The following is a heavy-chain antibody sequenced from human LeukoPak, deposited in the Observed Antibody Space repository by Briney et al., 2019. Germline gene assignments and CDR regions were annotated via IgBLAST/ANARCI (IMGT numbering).Heavy chain of an antibody. D-gene: IGHD3-9*01. CDR2: INAGNGNT. Sequence: EASVKVSCKASGYTFTSYAMHWVRQAPGQRLEWMGWINAGNGNTKYSQKFQGRVTITRDTSASTAYMELSSLRSEDTAVYYCARPYFDWLLFDYWGQGTLVTVSS. CDR1: GYTFTSYA. V-gene: IGHV1-3*01. J-gene: IGHJ4*02. CDR3: ARPYFDWLLFDY.